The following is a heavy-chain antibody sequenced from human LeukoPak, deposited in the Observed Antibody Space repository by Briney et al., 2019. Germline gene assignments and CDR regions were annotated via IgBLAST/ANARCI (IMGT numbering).Heavy chain of an antibody. D-gene: IGHD6-13*01. Sequence: SETLSLTCTVSGGSISSSSFYWGWIRQPPWKGLEWIGYIHYSGRTYYNPSLKSRVTISVDTSKNQFSLKLSSVTVVDTAIYYCARLVGSSWYHEVLRGRDYWGQGTLVTVSS. V-gene: IGHV4-39*01. CDR2: IHYSGRT. J-gene: IGHJ4*02. CDR3: ARLVGSSWYHEVLRGRDY. CDR1: GGSISSSSFY.